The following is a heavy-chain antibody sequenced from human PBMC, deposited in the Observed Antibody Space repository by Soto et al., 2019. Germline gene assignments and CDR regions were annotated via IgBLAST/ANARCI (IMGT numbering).Heavy chain of an antibody. Sequence: QVQLVQSGAEVKKPGSSVKVSCKASGGTFNNYGMGWVRQAPGQGLEWMGGIIPMIGRTNYAQKFQGRLTLTAAESRSTAYMELRSLRSDDTAVYYCASWDYDVLTGYSYDDWGQGTLVTVSS. J-gene: IGHJ4*02. V-gene: IGHV1-69*01. CDR3: ASWDYDVLTGYSYDD. CDR2: IIPMIGRT. D-gene: IGHD3-9*01. CDR1: GGTFNNYG.